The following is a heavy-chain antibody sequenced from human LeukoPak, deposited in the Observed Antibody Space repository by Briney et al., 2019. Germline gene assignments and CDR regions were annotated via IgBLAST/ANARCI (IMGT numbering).Heavy chain of an antibody. CDR1: GFRFNTYW. CDR3: ARDTLGEGEDANYAVYYFDY. J-gene: IGHJ4*02. Sequence: GGSLRLSCAASGFRFNTYWMSWVRQAPGKGLEWVANIKQDGNEKYYADSVKGRFTISRDNGKNSLDLQVNSLRADDTAVYYCARDTLGEGEDANYAVYYFDYWGQGTVVTVSS. CDR2: IKQDGNEK. V-gene: IGHV3-7*01. D-gene: IGHD4/OR15-4a*01.